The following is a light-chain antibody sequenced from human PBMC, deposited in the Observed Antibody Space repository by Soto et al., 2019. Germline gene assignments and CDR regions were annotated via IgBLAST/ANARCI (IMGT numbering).Light chain of an antibody. V-gene: IGLV2-8*01. J-gene: IGLJ1*01. CDR1: SSDGGGYNY. CDR2: EVS. CDR3: SSYAGSNRV. Sequence: QSALSQPPAASGSPGRSVTSSCTGTSSDGGGYNYVSWYQQHPAKAPKPMIYEVSKRPSGLPDRFSGSPSRPTASLTVSGLHADDEADYYCSSYAGSNRVFGTGTKVTVL.